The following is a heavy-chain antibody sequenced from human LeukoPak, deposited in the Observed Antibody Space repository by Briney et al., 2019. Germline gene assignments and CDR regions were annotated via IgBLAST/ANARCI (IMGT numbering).Heavy chain of an antibody. J-gene: IGHJ4*02. V-gene: IGHV1-2*02. CDR2: INPNSGGT. Sequence: PSVKVSCKASGYTFTGYYMHWVRQAPGQGLEWMGWINPNSGGTNYAQKFQGRVTMTRDTSISTAYMELSRLRSDDTAVYYCARALSPYCSGGSCYQWNHDYWGQGTLVTVSS. D-gene: IGHD2-15*01. CDR1: GYTFTGYY. CDR3: ARALSPYCSGGSCYQWNHDY.